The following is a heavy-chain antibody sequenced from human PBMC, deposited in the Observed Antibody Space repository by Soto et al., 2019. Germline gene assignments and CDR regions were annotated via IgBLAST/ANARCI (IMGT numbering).Heavy chain of an antibody. J-gene: IGHJ4*02. CDR2: IYYSGST. CDR3: ARHGVWFGELSAHFDY. V-gene: IGHV4-39*01. D-gene: IGHD3-10*01. CDR1: GCSISSSSYY. Sequence: ETLYLTCTVSGCSISSSSYYWGWIRQPPGKGLEWIGSIYYSGSTYYNPSLKSRVTISVDTSKNQFSLKLSSVTAADTAVYYCARHGVWFGELSAHFDYWGQGTLVTV.